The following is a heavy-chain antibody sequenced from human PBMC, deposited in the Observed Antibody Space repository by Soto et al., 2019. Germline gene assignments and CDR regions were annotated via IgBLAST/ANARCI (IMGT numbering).Heavy chain of an antibody. D-gene: IGHD1-26*01. CDR2: IWYDGSNK. J-gene: IGHJ6*02. CDR3: ARDGEIGVGATEYYYYGMDV. V-gene: IGHV3-33*01. CDR1: GFTFCSYG. Sequence: PGGSLRLSCAASGFTFCSYGMHWVRQAPGKGLEWVAVIWYDGSNKYYADSVKGRFTISRDNSKNTLYLQMNSLRAEDTAVYYCARDGEIGVGATEYYYYGMDVWGQGTTVTVSS.